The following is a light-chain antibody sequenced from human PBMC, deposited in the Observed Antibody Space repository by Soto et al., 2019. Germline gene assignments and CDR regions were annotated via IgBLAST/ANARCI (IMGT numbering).Light chain of an antibody. Sequence: QSVLTQPASVSGSPGQSITISCTGTSSDVGGYNYVSWYQQHPGKAPKLMIYEVSNRPSGVSNRFSGSKSGNTASLTISGLQAEDEADYHCSSYTSSNTGVFGGGTKLTVL. CDR3: SSYTSSNTGV. CDR2: EVS. V-gene: IGLV2-14*01. CDR1: SSDVGGYNY. J-gene: IGLJ3*02.